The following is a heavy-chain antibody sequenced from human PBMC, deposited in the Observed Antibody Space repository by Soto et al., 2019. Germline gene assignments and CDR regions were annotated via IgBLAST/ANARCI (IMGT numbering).Heavy chain of an antibody. CDR1: GYTFTSYG. J-gene: IGHJ4*02. Sequence: QVQLVQSGAEVKKPGASVKVSCKASGYTFTSYGISWVRQAPGQGLEWMGWISAYNGNTNYAQKLXGRVAMXXDTPTSTAYMELRSLRSDDTAVYYCASDSGYESNYWGQGTLVTVSS. D-gene: IGHD5-12*01. CDR2: ISAYNGNT. CDR3: ASDSGYESNY. V-gene: IGHV1-18*01.